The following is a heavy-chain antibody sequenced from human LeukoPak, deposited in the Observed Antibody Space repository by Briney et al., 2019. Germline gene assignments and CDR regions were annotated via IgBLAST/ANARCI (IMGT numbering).Heavy chain of an antibody. CDR1: GFTSSNHA. J-gene: IGHJ4*02. D-gene: IGHD2-15*01. CDR2: ISDSGGST. Sequence: GGSLRLSCAASGFTSSNHAMTWVRQAPGKGLEWVSAISDSGGSTYNADSVKGRFTISRDNSKNTLYLQMNSLRAEHTAVYYCAKGFVFFDYWGQGTLVTVSS. CDR3: AKGFVFFDY. V-gene: IGHV3-23*01.